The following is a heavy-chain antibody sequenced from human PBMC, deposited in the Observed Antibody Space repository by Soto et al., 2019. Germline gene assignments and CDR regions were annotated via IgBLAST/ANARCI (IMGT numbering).Heavy chain of an antibody. V-gene: IGHV3-48*03. CDR2: ISSSGSTI. J-gene: IGHJ6*02. CDR1: GFTFSSYE. Sequence: GGSLRLSCAASGFTFSSYEMNWVRQAPGKGLEWVSYISSSGSTIYYADSVKGRFTVSRDNAKNSLYLQMNSLRAEDTAVYYCGRRSGSWYEYYGMDVWGQGTAVTVSS. D-gene: IGHD6-13*01. CDR3: GRRSGSWYEYYGMDV.